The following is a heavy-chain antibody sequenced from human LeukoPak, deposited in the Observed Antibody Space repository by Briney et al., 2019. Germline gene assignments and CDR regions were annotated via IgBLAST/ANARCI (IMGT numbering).Heavy chain of an antibody. CDR3: ATLSTVVGIPASPDY. V-gene: IGHV3-23*01. CDR1: GFTFSSYA. J-gene: IGHJ4*02. CDR2: ISGSGGST. D-gene: IGHD3-22*01. Sequence: PGGSLRLSCAASGFTFSSYAMSWVRQAPGKGLEWVSAISGSGGSTYYADSVKGRFTISRDNSKNTLYLQMNSLRAEDTAVYYCATLSTVVGIPASPDYLGQGTLVTVSS.